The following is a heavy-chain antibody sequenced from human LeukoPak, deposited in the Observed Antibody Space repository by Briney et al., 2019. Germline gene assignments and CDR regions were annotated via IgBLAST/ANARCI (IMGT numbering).Heavy chain of an antibody. CDR2: ITSSSSYI. CDR3: AREVWRDYYDSSGDFDY. Sequence: VGSLRLSCAASGFTFSSYSMTWVRQAPGKGLEWVSSITSSSSYIYYADSVKGRFTISRDNAKNSLYLKMSRLRAEETAVYYCAREVWRDYYDSSGDFDYWGQGTLVTVSS. J-gene: IGHJ4*02. V-gene: IGHV3-21*01. CDR1: GFTFSSYS. D-gene: IGHD3-22*01.